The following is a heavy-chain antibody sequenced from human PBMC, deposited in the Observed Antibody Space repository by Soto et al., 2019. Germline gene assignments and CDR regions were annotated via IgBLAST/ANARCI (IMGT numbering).Heavy chain of an antibody. V-gene: IGHV4-30-2*01. CDR3: ARGRYCSGGSCYFDY. J-gene: IGHJ4*02. Sequence: QLQLQESGSGLVKPSQTLSLTCAVSGDSISSGGYSWSWIRQPPGKGLEWIGYIYHSGSTYYNPSLKSRVTISIDRSKDQFSLQLSSVTAADTAVYYCARGRYCSGGSCYFDYWGQGILVTVSS. CDR2: IYHSGST. D-gene: IGHD2-15*01. CDR1: GDSISSGGYS.